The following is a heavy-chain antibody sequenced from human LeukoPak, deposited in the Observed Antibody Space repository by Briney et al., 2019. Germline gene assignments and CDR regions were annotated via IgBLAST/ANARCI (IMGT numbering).Heavy chain of an antibody. CDR3: ARVTVWFGELLSEHYGMDV. CDR2: ISYDGSNK. CDR1: GFTFSAYG. Sequence: GRSLRLSCAASGFTFSAYGMHWVRQAPGKGLEWVAIISYDGSNKYYPDSVKGRFTISRDDSKNTLYLQMNSLRTEDTAVYYCARVTVWFGELLSEHYGMDVWGQGTTVTVSS. V-gene: IGHV3-30*03. D-gene: IGHD3-10*01. J-gene: IGHJ6*02.